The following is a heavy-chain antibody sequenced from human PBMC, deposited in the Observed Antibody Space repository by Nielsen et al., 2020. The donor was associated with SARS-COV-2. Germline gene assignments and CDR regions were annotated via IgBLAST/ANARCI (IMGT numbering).Heavy chain of an antibody. CDR2: ISPYSGNT. V-gene: IGHV1-18*01. Sequence: ASVKVSCKASRYTFNDYYIHWVRQAPGQGLEWVAWISPYSGNTNFTQKVQGRVTMTTDTSASTAYMELRSLRSDDTAVYYCARVRGTWGLYDMDVWGQGTTVTVSS. D-gene: IGHD3-10*01. CDR1: RYTFNDYY. J-gene: IGHJ6*02. CDR3: ARVRGTWGLYDMDV.